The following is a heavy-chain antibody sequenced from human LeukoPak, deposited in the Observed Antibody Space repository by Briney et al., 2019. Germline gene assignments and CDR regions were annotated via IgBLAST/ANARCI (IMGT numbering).Heavy chain of an antibody. CDR3: AKDQAPTPRTYSSSWPNWFDP. J-gene: IGHJ5*02. CDR1: GFTFSSYA. Sequence: PGGSLRLSCAASGFTFSSYAMSWVRQAPGKGLEWVSAISGSGGSTYYADSVKGRFTISRDNSKNTLYLQMNSLRAEDTAVYYCAKDQAPTPRTYSSSWPNWFDPWGQGTLVTVSS. V-gene: IGHV3-23*01. D-gene: IGHD6-13*01. CDR2: ISGSGGST.